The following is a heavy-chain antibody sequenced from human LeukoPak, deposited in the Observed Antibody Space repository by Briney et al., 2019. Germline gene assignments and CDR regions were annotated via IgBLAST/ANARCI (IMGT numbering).Heavy chain of an antibody. Sequence: ASVKVSCKASGYTFTSYGISWVRQAPGQGLEWMGWISAYNGNTNYAQKLQGRVTMTTDTSTSTAYMELRSLRSDDTAVYYCARLVITIFGVVRNAPRGGYFDYWGQGTLVTVSS. CDR1: GYTFTSYG. V-gene: IGHV1-18*01. CDR3: ARLVITIFGVVRNAPRGGYFDY. CDR2: ISAYNGNT. J-gene: IGHJ4*02. D-gene: IGHD3-3*01.